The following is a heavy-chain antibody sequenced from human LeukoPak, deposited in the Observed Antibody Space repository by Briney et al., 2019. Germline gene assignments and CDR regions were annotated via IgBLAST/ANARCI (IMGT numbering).Heavy chain of an antibody. D-gene: IGHD3-10*01. V-gene: IGHV5-51*01. CDR3: ARRSSHGGYYYIDY. J-gene: IGHJ4*02. CDR2: IYPGDSDT. Sequence: GESLQISCQGSGYSFTSYWIGWVRQMPGKGLEWMGIIYPGDSDTRYSPSFQGQVTISADRSINTAYLQWSSLKASDTAMYYCARRSSHGGYYYIDYWGQGTLVTVSS. CDR1: GYSFTSYW.